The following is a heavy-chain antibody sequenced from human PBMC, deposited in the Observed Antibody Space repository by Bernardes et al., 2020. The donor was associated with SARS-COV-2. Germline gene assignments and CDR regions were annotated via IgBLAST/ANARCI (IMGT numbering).Heavy chain of an antibody. J-gene: IGHJ6*02. V-gene: IGHV4-59*01. D-gene: IGHD6-6*01. CDR3: ARDSMYSSSPRSYYGMDV. CDR2: IYYSGST. CDR1: GGSISSYY. Sequence: SETLSLTCTVSGGSISSYYWSWIRQPPGKGLEWIGYIYYSGSTNYNPSLKSRVTISVDTSKNQFSLKLSSVTAADTAVYYCARDSMYSSSPRSYYGMDVWGQGTTVTVSS.